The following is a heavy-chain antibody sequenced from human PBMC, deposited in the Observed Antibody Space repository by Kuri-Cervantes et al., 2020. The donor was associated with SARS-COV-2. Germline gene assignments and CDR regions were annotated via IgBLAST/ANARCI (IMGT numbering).Heavy chain of an antibody. J-gene: IGHJ4*02. Sequence: SETLSLTCTVSGGSISSSSYYWGWIRQPPGKGRVWSRSIYYSGSTYYNSSLKRRVTISVDTSKNQFSLQLSSVTAADAAVYYWAKIVVVPVTTIEPGHPFGYWGQGTLVTVSS. CDR2: IYYSGST. V-gene: IGHV4-39*07. CDR1: GGSISSSSYY. CDR3: AKIVVVPVTTIEPGHPFGY. D-gene: IGHD2-2*01.